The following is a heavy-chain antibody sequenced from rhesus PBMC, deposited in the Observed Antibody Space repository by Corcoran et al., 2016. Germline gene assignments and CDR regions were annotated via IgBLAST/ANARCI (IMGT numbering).Heavy chain of an antibody. V-gene: IGHV4-160*01. J-gene: IGHJ4*01. CDR2: IYGSGGST. CDR1: CGPLRDSFY. Sequence: QVQLQESGPGLVKPSDPLSLTCTVSCGPLRDSFYWRWTRPPPGTGLEWMGRIYGSGGSTNYNPSLKSRVNMSRDTSKNQFSLKLSSVTAADTAVYYCASLGYSRNPFFDYWGQGVLVTVSS. D-gene: IGHD6-13*01. CDR3: ASLGYSRNPFFDY.